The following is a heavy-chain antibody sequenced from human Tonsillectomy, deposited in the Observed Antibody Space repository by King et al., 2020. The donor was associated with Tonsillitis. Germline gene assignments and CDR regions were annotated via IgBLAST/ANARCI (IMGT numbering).Heavy chain of an antibody. Sequence: VQLVESGGYLVKPGGSLRLSCAASGFTFSNSWMNWVRQAPVKGLEWVGRIKSKTDGGTTDYAAPVKGRFTISIDDSKNTLYLQMNSLKTEDTAVYYCTVPRLWSSWPNYYYHYYMDVWGKGSTVTVSS. CDR3: TVPRLWSSWPNYYYHYYMDV. CDR1: GFTFSNSW. V-gene: IGHV3-15*07. CDR2: IKSKTDGGTT. D-gene: IGHD6-13*01. J-gene: IGHJ6*03.